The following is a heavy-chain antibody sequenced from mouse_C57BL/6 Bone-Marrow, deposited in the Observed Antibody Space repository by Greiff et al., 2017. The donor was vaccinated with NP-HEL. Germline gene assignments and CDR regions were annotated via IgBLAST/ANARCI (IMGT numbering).Heavy chain of an antibody. V-gene: IGHV1-55*01. D-gene: IGHD2-3*01. CDR3: AREGGYYPYWYFDV. Sequence: VQLQQPGAELVKPGASVKMSCKASGYTFTSYWITWVKQRPGQGLEWIGDIYPGSGSTNYNEKFKSNATLTVDTSSSTAYMQLSSLTSEDSAVYYCAREGGYYPYWYFDVWGTGTTVTVSS. CDR2: IYPGSGST. CDR1: GYTFTSYW. J-gene: IGHJ1*03.